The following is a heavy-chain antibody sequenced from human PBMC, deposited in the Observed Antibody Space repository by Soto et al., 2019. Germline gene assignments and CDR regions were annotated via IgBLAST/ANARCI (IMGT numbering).Heavy chain of an antibody. J-gene: IGHJ5*02. D-gene: IGHD6-25*01. Sequence: PGESLKISCKGSAYSFTSYWIGWVRQMPGKGLELMGIIYPGDSDTRYSPSFQGQVTISADKSISTAYLQWSSLQASDSAVYYCARKAVYSSGWTSWGQGTLVTVYS. CDR1: AYSFTSYW. CDR2: IYPGDSDT. V-gene: IGHV5-51*01. CDR3: ARKAVYSSGWTS.